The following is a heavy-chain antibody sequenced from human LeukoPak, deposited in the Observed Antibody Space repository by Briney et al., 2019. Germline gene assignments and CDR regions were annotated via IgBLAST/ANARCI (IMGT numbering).Heavy chain of an antibody. CDR1: GGSISSSSYY. CDR3: ARGYPRGSGTRGSYDY. Sequence: SETLSLTCTVSGGSISSSSYYWGWIRQPPGKGLEWIGSIYYSGSTYYNPSLKSRVTISVDTSKNQFSLKLSSVTAADTAVYYCARGYPRGSGTRGSYDYWGQGTLVTVSS. V-gene: IGHV4-39*01. D-gene: IGHD1-14*01. CDR2: IYYSGST. J-gene: IGHJ4*02.